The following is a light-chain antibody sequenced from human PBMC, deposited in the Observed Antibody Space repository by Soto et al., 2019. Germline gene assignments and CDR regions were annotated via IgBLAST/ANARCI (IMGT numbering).Light chain of an antibody. J-gene: IGLJ3*02. CDR3: CSYTSTNTLV. CDR2: EVS. Sequence: QCALTQPASVSGSPGQSITISCTGTSSDVGGYNYVSWYQHHPGKAPKVMIYEVSNRPSGVSNRFSGSKSGNTASLTISGLQAEDEADYFCCSYTSTNTLVFGGGTKLTVL. V-gene: IGLV2-14*01. CDR1: SSDVGGYNY.